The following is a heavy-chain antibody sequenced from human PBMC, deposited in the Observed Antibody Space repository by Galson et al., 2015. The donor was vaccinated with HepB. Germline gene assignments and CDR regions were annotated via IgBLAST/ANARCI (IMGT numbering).Heavy chain of an antibody. D-gene: IGHD3-10*01. J-gene: IGHJ4*01. Sequence: SLRLSCAATGFIFDDYDMSWVRQVPGKGLEWVSGINWNGGDTDYADSVKGRFTISRDNAENSLYLQMNSLRAEDTALYYCARDETTMARGVIHKWYSGYWGHGILVTVSS. V-gene: IGHV3-20*04. CDR2: INWNGGDT. CDR1: GFIFDDYD. CDR3: ARDETTMARGVIHKWYSGY.